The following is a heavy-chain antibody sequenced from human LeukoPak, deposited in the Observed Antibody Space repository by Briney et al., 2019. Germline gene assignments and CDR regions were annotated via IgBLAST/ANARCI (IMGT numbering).Heavy chain of an antibody. CDR2: ILHTEST. J-gene: IGHJ4*02. CDR1: GGSISSGNW. Sequence: SETLSLTCAVSGGSISSGNWWSWVRQPPGKGLEWIGEILHTESTYYNPSLKSRVTISVDKSKNQFSLKLSSVTAADTAVYYCARDFLRDYYYDSSGYDYWGQGTLVTVSS. V-gene: IGHV4-4*02. CDR3: ARDFLRDYYYDSSGYDY. D-gene: IGHD3-22*01.